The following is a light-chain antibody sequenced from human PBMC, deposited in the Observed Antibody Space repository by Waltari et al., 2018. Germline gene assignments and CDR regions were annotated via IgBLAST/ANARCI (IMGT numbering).Light chain of an antibody. CDR3: KQYNTFSS. CDR2: KAS. J-gene: IGKJ2*01. Sequence: IQMTHSPSTVSASVGDRVTIPCRPSQTVGDWLAWYQQKPGKAPKLLIYKASTLQNGVPSRFSGSGSGSEFTLTISSLQTDDVVIYYCKQYNTFSSFGQGTRLEL. CDR1: QTVGDW. V-gene: IGKV1-5*03.